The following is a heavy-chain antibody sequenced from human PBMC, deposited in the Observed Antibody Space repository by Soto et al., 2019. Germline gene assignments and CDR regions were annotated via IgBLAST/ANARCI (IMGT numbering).Heavy chain of an antibody. CDR2: IYWNEDD. Sequence: ESGPTLVNPTQTLTLTCTFSGFSLTTSGVGVGWIRQPPGKALEWLALIYWNEDDRYSPSLESRLTITKDTSRNQVVLTMTNMEPEDTATYYCADSRYSSKYFQHWGQGTLVTVSS. CDR1: GFSLTTSGVG. D-gene: IGHD6-13*01. V-gene: IGHV2-5*01. CDR3: ADSRYSSKYFQH. J-gene: IGHJ1*01.